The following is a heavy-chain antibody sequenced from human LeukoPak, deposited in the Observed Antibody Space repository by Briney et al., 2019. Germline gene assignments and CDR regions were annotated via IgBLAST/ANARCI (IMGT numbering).Heavy chain of an antibody. CDR1: GFTFSSYG. CDR2: IKQDGSEK. V-gene: IGHV3-7*01. Sequence: GGSLRLSCAASGFTFSSYGMHWVRQAPGKGLEWVANIKQDGSEKYYVDSVKGRFTISRDNAKNSLYLQMNSLRAEDTAVYYCARAPAEYYDFWSGGNWFDPWGQGTLVTVSS. CDR3: ARAPAEYYDFWSGGNWFDP. D-gene: IGHD3-3*01. J-gene: IGHJ5*02.